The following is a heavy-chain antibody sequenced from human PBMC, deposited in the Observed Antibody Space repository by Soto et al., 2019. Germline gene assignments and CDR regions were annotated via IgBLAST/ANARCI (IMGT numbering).Heavy chain of an antibody. Sequence: PGESLKISCKGSGYSFTSYWISWVRQMPGKGLEWMGRIDPGDSDTRYSPSFQGQVTISADKSISTAYLQWSSLKASDTAMYYCARQGRKAAAGSIDYWGQGTLVTVSS. J-gene: IGHJ4*02. CDR3: ARQGRKAAAGSIDY. D-gene: IGHD6-13*01. CDR1: GYSFTSYW. V-gene: IGHV5-51*01. CDR2: IDPGDSDT.